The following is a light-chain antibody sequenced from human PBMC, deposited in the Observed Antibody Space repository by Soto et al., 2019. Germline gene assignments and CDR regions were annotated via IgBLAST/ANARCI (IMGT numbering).Light chain of an antibody. Sequence: DTQMTQSPSILSASVGDRVTITCRASQTIYSWLAWYQKKPGQDPRILIHKASTVETGVPSRFSGSGYGSEFTLIISRLQTDDSATYYCHQYNSYPRTVGQGTKVDIK. V-gene: IGKV1-5*03. CDR2: KAS. J-gene: IGKJ1*01. CDR1: QTIYSW. CDR3: HQYNSYPRT.